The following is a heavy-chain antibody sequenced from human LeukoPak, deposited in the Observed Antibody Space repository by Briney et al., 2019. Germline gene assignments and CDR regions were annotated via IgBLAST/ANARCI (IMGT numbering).Heavy chain of an antibody. J-gene: IGHJ3*01. CDR2: IYTSGST. CDR1: GGSISSGSYY. Sequence: SETLSLTCTVSGGSISSGSYYWSWIRQPAGKGLEWIGRIYTSGSTNYNPSLKSRVTISVDTSKNQFSLKLSSVTAADTAVYYCARDGRDPVDWGQGTMVTVSS. D-gene: IGHD4-23*01. CDR3: ARDGRDPVD. V-gene: IGHV4-61*02.